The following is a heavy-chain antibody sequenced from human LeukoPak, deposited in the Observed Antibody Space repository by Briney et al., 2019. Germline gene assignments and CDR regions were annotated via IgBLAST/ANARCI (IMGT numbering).Heavy chain of an antibody. V-gene: IGHV3-30*03. CDR1: GFTFSSYG. D-gene: IGHD4-11*01. Sequence: PGRSLRLSCAASGFTFSSYGMHWVRQAPGKGLEWVAVMSSDGSNKYYAGSVKGRFTISRDNSKNTLYLQMNSLRVEDTAVYYCARPYYSNYYYYGMDVWGQGTTVTVSS. J-gene: IGHJ6*02. CDR2: MSSDGSNK. CDR3: ARPYYSNYYYYGMDV.